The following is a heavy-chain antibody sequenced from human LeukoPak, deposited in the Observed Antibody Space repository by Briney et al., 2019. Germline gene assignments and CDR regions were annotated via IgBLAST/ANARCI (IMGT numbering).Heavy chain of an antibody. J-gene: IGHJ6*03. D-gene: IGHD3-10*01. V-gene: IGHV1-69*13. CDR3: ARGLYGSGSYANYYYYMDV. CDR2: IIPIFGTA. CDR1: GGTFSSYA. Sequence: SVKVSCKASGGTFSSYAISWVRQAPGQGLEWMGGIIPIFGTANYAQKSQGRVTITADESTSTAYMELSSLRSEDTAVYYCARGLYGSGSYANYYYYMDVWGKGTTVTVSS.